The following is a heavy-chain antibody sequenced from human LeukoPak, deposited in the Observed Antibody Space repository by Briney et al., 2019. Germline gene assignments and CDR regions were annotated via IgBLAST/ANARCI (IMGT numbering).Heavy chain of an antibody. CDR3: AREGVTGGRLRNLDY. J-gene: IGHJ4*02. Sequence: ASVKVSCKASGGTFSSYTISWVRQAPGQGLEWKGRIIPILGIANYAQKFQGRVTITADKSTSTAYMELSSLRSEDTAVYYCAREGVTGGRLRNLDYWGQGTLVTVSS. D-gene: IGHD7-27*01. V-gene: IGHV1-69*04. CDR1: GGTFSSYT. CDR2: IIPILGIA.